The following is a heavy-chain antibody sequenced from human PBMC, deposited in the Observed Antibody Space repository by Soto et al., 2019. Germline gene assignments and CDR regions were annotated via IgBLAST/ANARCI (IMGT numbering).Heavy chain of an antibody. J-gene: IGHJ6*02. CDR3: AMSNGPHFYSVIDV. Sequence: QVHLVQSGAEGKKPGSSVRISCRASGDSFSPYAINWVRQTPGQGLEWMGGIVPILGTTNYAQRFRGRVTITADESTITVYLQPSTLRSKDTAIYYCAMSNGPHFYSVIDVWGQGTTVTVSS. CDR1: GDSFSPYA. D-gene: IGHD2-8*01. V-gene: IGHV1-69*01. CDR2: IVPILGTT.